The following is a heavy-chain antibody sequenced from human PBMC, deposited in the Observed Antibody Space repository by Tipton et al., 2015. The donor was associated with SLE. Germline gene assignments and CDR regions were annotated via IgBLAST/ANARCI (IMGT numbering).Heavy chain of an antibody. Sequence: QLVQSGAEVKKPGSSVKVSCKASGGTFSSYAISWVRQAPGQGLEWMGGIIPIFGTANYAQKFQGRVTITADESTSTAYLELSSLRSEDTAVYYCARAYVGGAYCGGDCRSRAFDIWGQGTMVPVSS. CDR3: ARAYVGGAYCGGDCRSRAFDI. J-gene: IGHJ3*02. CDR1: GGTFSSYA. V-gene: IGHV1-69*01. CDR2: IIPIFGTA. D-gene: IGHD2-21*01.